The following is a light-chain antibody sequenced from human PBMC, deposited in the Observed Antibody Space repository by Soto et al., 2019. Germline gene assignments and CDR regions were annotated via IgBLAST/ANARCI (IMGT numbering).Light chain of an antibody. CDR3: QQYGSSSWT. CDR1: QSVSSSY. CDR2: VAS. J-gene: IGKJ1*01. Sequence: EIVLTQSPGTLSLSPGERATLSFRASQSVSSSYLAWYQQQPGQAPGLLIYVASSRATGIPDRFSGSGSGTDFTLTISSLEPEDFAVYYCQQYGSSSWTFGQGTKVEIK. V-gene: IGKV3-20*01.